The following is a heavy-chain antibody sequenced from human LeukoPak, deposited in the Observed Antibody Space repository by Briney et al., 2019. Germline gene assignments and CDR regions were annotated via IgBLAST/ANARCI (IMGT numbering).Heavy chain of an antibody. J-gene: IGHJ5*02. V-gene: IGHV4-34*01. Sequence: SETLSLTCAVYGGSFSGYYWSWIRQPPGKTLEWIGSIYSSGSTYYNPSLKSRVIILIDTAKNHFSLNLSSVTAADTAVYYCARVPDYSGSYRWGQGTLVTVSS. CDR3: ARVPDYSGSYR. CDR1: GGSFSGYY. CDR2: IYSSGST. D-gene: IGHD1-26*01.